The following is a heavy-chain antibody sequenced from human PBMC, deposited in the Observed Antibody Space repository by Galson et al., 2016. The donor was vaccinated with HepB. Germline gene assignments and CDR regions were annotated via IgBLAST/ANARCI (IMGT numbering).Heavy chain of an antibody. D-gene: IGHD4-23*01. CDR1: GFSLTTRGMC. Sequence: PALVKPTQTLTLTCTFTGFSLTTRGMCVSWIRQPPGKALEWLALIDWDGDQYYTPSLKTRLTISKDTSKNQVLLTMTNMDPVDTATYYCARFDFGGNFLDYWGQGTLVTVSS. V-gene: IGHV2-70*01. CDR3: ARFDFGGNFLDY. CDR2: IDWDGDQ. J-gene: IGHJ4*02.